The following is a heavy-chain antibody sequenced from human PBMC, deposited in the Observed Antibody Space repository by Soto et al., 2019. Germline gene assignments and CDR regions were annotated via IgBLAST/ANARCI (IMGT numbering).Heavy chain of an antibody. CDR1: GFTFSSYE. J-gene: IGHJ5*02. V-gene: IGHV3-48*03. CDR3: ARNAWYFDWLGWFNP. Sequence: LRLSCAASGFTFSSYEMNWVRQAPGKGLEWVSYISSSGSTIYYADSVKGRFTISRDNAKNSLYLQMNSLRAEDTAVYYCARNAWYFDWLGWFNPWGKGSLVTVSS. D-gene: IGHD3-9*01. CDR2: ISSSGSTI.